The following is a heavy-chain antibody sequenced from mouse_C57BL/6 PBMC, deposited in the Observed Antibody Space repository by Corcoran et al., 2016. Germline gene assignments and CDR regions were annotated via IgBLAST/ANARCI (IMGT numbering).Heavy chain of an antibody. Sequence: QVQLKQSGAELVRPGASVMLSCQASGCTFTDSTLNWGQQRPGQGLEWIARIYPGSGTTYYNAKFKGKATLTAEKSSSTAYMHLSSLTSEDSAVYFGGRSAGRGSLYFDYWGQGSTLTVSS. CDR1: GCTFTDST. J-gene: IGHJ2*01. D-gene: IGHD4-1*01. CDR2: IYPGSGTT. V-gene: IGHV1-76*01. CDR3: GRSAGRGSLYFDY.